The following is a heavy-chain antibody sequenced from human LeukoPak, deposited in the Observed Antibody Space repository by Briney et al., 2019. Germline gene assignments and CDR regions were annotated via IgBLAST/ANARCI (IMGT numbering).Heavy chain of an antibody. D-gene: IGHD4-17*01. J-gene: IGHJ5*02. CDR3: AKDSYGDYGKNWFDP. CDR1: GFTFSSYA. Sequence: PGGSLRPSCAASGFTFSSYAMSWVRQAPGKGLEWVSAISGSGGSTYYADSVKGRFTISRDNSKNTLYLQMNSLRAEDTAVYYCAKDSYGDYGKNWFDPWGQGTLVTVSS. CDR2: ISGSGGST. V-gene: IGHV3-23*01.